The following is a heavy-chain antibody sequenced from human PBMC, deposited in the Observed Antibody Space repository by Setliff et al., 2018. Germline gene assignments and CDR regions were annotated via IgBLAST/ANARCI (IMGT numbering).Heavy chain of an antibody. Sequence: PGGSLKLSCVASGFTFKNYGMHWVRQAPGKGLEWVAVIWYDGNNKDHADSVKGRFTISRDNSKNTLYLQMDSLRVEDTAVYYCARSRYTSRWYEMSAMDVWGKGTTVTVSS. CDR2: IWYDGNNK. CDR1: GFTFKNYG. CDR3: ARSRYTSRWYEMSAMDV. D-gene: IGHD6-13*01. J-gene: IGHJ6*03. V-gene: IGHV3-33*01.